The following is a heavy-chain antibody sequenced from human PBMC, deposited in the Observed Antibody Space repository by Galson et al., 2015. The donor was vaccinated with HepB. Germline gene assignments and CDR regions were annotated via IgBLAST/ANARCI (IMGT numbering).Heavy chain of an antibody. CDR3: ARGYCSGGSCYSLGYYMDV. CDR1: GYTFTSYY. J-gene: IGHJ6*03. Sequence: SVKVSCKASGYTFTSYYMHWVRQAPGQGLEWMGIINPSGGSTSYAQKFQGRVTMTRDTSTSTVYMELSSLRSEDTAVYYCARGYCSGGSCYSLGYYMDVWGKGTTVTVSS. V-gene: IGHV1-46*03. CDR2: INPSGGST. D-gene: IGHD2-15*01.